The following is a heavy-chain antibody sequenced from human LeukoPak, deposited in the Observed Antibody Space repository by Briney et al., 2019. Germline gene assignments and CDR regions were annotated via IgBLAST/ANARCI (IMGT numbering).Heavy chain of an antibody. CDR3: ARGSRGDSGVDYYYGLDV. V-gene: IGHV4-39*01. D-gene: IGHD1-26*01. CDR1: GGSISSNSYY. Sequence: PSETLSLTCTVSGGSISSNSYYWGWIRQPPGKGLEWIGTIYYSGSTYYSSSLKSRVTISVDTSKNQVSLKLNSVTAADTSVYYCARGSRGDSGVDYYYGLDVWGQGTTVTVSS. CDR2: IYYSGST. J-gene: IGHJ6*02.